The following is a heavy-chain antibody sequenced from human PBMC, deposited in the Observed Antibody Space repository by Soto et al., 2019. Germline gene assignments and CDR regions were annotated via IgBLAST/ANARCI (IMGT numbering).Heavy chain of an antibody. V-gene: IGHV1-2*04. CDR3: ARSRRSSSSRGDYYYGMDV. Sequence: GASVKVSCKASGYTFTGYYMHCVRQAPGQGLEWMGWINPNSGGTNYAQKFQGWVTMTRDTSISTAYMELSRLRSDDTAVYYCARSRRSSSSRGDYYYGMDVWGQGTTVTVSS. D-gene: IGHD6-6*01. J-gene: IGHJ6*02. CDR2: INPNSGGT. CDR1: GYTFTGYY.